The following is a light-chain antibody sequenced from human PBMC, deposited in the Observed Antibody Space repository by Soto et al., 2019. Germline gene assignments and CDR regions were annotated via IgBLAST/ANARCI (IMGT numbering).Light chain of an antibody. CDR2: AAS. Sequence: EFVLTQSPGTLSLSPGERATLSCRASQSVTSNYLAWYQQKPGQAPWLLIYAASRRSTGISGRFSGSGSGTDFTLTIDRLEPEDFAVYYCQQYGTSPITFGQGTRLEI. J-gene: IGKJ5*01. V-gene: IGKV3-20*01. CDR3: QQYGTSPIT. CDR1: QSVTSNY.